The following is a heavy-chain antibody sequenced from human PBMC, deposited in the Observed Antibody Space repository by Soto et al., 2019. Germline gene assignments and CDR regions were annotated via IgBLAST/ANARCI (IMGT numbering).Heavy chain of an antibody. CDR2: INPNSGVT. D-gene: IGHD1-26*01. CDR1: GDSFNDYY. J-gene: IGHJ6*03. V-gene: IGHV1-2*04. CDR3: ARDSGGATATLAYYYFYMDV. Sequence: QVQLVQSGAEVRKPGASVTVSCRSSGDSFNDYYIHWVRQAPGQGLEWMGWINPNSGVTKYAQKFQGWVSMTTDTSIRTVYMQLRRLRSDDTAVYYCARDSGGATATLAYYYFYMDVWGTGTTVTVSS.